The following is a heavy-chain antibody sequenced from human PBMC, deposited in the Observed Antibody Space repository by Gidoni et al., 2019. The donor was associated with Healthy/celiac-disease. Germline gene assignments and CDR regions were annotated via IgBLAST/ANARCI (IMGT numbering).Heavy chain of an antibody. J-gene: IGHJ6*02. D-gene: IGHD3-22*01. V-gene: IGHV4-38-2*01. Sequence: QVQLQEAGPGLVKPSETLSLTCAVAGYSISSGYYWGWIRRTPGKGLEWMGSIYHSGSTYYNPSLKSRVTRSLDTSTNQFSLKLSPVTAADTAVYYCARGHYDSSGHYGYYYYGMDVWGQGTTVTVSS. CDR1: GYSISSGYY. CDR2: IYHSGST. CDR3: ARGHYDSSGHYGYYYYGMDV.